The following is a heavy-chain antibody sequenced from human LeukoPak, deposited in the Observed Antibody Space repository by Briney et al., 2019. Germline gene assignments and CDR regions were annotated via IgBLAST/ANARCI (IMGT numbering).Heavy chain of an antibody. CDR2: IYTSGST. J-gene: IGHJ4*02. Sequence: PSETLSLTCTVSGGSISSYYWSWIRQPAGKGLEWIGRIYTSGSTNYSPSLKSRVTMSVDTSKNQFSLKLSSVTAADTAVYYCARGSISDSNYPLHFDYWGQGTLVTVSS. D-gene: IGHD4-11*01. V-gene: IGHV4-4*07. CDR1: GGSISSYY. CDR3: ARGSISDSNYPLHFDY.